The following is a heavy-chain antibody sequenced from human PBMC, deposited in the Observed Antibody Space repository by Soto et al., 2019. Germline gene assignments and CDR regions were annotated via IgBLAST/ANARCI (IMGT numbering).Heavy chain of an antibody. J-gene: IGHJ4*02. CDR3: AREYGDYGVIDY. CDR2: IYYSGST. CDR1: GGSISSYY. V-gene: IGHV4-59*12. Sequence: SETLSLTCTVTGGSISSYYWSWFRQPPGKGLEWIGYIYYSGSTNYNPSLKSRVTISVDTSKNQFSLKLSSVTAADTAVYYCAREYGDYGVIDYWGQGTLVTVS. D-gene: IGHD4-17*01.